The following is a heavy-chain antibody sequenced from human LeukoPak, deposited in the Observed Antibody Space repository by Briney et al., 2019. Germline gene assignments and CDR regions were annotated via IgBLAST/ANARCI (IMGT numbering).Heavy chain of an antibody. V-gene: IGHV3-23*01. D-gene: IGHD6-19*01. Sequence: PGGSLRLSCTASGFAFSSFAMSWVRQAPGKGLEWVSGIRGSGGITYYADSVKGRFTISRDNSKNTLYLQMDSLRAEDTAVYYCAKDFLRWGSGWSGGVDYWGQGSLVTVSS. J-gene: IGHJ4*02. CDR2: IRGSGGIT. CDR3: AKDFLRWGSGWSGGVDY. CDR1: GFAFSSFA.